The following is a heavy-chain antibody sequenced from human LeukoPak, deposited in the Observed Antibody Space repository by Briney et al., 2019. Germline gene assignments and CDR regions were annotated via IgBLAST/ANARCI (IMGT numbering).Heavy chain of an antibody. CDR1: GFTFSSYE. CDR3: ARGGNLGY. J-gene: IGHJ4*02. V-gene: IGHV3-48*03. Sequence: GGSLRLSCAASGFTFSSYEMNWVRQAPGKGLEWVSKISSSGSAIYYADSVKGRFTISRDNAKSSLYLQMNSLRVEDTAIYYCARGGNLGYWGQGTLVTVSS. CDR2: ISSSGSAI.